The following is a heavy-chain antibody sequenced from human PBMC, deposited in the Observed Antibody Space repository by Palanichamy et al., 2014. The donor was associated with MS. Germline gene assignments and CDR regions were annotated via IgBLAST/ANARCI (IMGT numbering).Heavy chain of an antibody. J-gene: IGHJ4*02. D-gene: IGHD2-15*01. V-gene: IGHV1-24*01. CDR3: ATQSGMIAASPFDY. Sequence: QVQLVQSGAEVKKPGASVKVSCKVSGYTLTELSMHWVRQAPGKGLEWMGGFDPEDGETIYAQNFQGRVTVTDDTSADTVYMLLSSLRSEDTAVYYCATQSGMIAASPFDYWGQGTLVTVSS. CDR2: FDPEDGET. CDR1: GYTLTELS.